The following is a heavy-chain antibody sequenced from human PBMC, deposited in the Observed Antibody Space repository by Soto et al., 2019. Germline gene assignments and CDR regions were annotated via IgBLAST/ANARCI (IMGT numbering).Heavy chain of an antibody. J-gene: IGHJ6*02. CDR3: ARDRGDSSGYYNYYGMDV. CDR1: GFTFSSYG. D-gene: IGHD3-22*01. Sequence: QVQLVESGGGVVQPGRSLRLSCAASGFTFSSYGMHWVRQAPGKGLEWVAVIWYDGSNKYYADSVKGRFTISRDNSKNTLYLQRNSLRAEDTAVYYCARDRGDSSGYYNYYGMDVWGQGTTVTVSS. CDR2: IWYDGSNK. V-gene: IGHV3-33*01.